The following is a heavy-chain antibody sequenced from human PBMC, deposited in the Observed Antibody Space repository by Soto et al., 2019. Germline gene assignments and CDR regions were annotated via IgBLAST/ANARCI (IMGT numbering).Heavy chain of an antibody. D-gene: IGHD4-17*01. V-gene: IGHV1-8*01. Sequence: QVQLVQSGAEVKKPGASVKVSCKASGYTFTSYDMNWVRQATGQGLEWMGWMNPNSGNTGYAQKFQVRVTMNRNTSRSTDYRELSSLRSKVTGVYSFEGRQDYGDSFDLWGQGTLVTVSS. CDR2: MNPNSGNT. J-gene: IGHJ4*02. CDR3: EGRQDYGDSFDL. CDR1: GYTFTSYD.